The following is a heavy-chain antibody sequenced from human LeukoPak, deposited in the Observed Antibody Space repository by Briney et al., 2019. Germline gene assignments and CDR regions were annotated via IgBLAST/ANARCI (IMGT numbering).Heavy chain of an antibody. CDR1: GYTFTGYY. J-gene: IGHJ6*03. CDR3: ARVGYYYYYYYMDV. CDR2: INPNSGGT. V-gene: IGHV1-2*02. Sequence: ASVKVSCKASGYTFTGYYMHWVRQAPGQGLEWMGWINPNSGGTNYAQKFQGRVTMTRDTSISTAYMELSRLRSDDTAVYYCARVGYYYYYYYMDVWGKGTTVTVSS.